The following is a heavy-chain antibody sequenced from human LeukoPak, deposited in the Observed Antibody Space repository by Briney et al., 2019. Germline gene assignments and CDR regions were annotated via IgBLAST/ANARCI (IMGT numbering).Heavy chain of an antibody. CDR3: AIMHRYYDGSGYWVQ. Sequence: GGSLRLSCAASGFTFSSYAMSWVRQAPGKGLEWVSGISTSGGSTSYADPVKGRFTISRDNPRNTLYMQMNSLRAEDTAVYYCAIMHRYYDGSGYWVQWGQGTLVTVSS. J-gene: IGHJ4*02. CDR1: GFTFSSYA. V-gene: IGHV3-23*01. D-gene: IGHD3-22*01. CDR2: ISTSGGST.